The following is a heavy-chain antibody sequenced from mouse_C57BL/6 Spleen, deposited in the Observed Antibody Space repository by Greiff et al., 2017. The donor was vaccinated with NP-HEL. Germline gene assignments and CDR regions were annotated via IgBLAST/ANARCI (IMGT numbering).Heavy chain of an antibody. CDR3: ARDADYGSSYWYFDV. J-gene: IGHJ1*03. Sequence: EVMLVESEGGLVQPGSSMKLSCTASGFTFSDYYMAWVRQVPEKGLEWVANINYDGSSTYYLDSLKSRFIISRDNAKNILYLQMSSLKSEDTATYYCARDADYGSSYWYFDVWGTGTTVTVSS. D-gene: IGHD1-1*01. CDR1: GFTFSDYY. V-gene: IGHV5-16*01. CDR2: INYDGSST.